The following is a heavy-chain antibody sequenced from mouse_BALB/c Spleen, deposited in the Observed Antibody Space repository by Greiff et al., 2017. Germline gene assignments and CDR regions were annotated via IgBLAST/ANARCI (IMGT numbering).Heavy chain of an antibody. CDR1: GFTFSSYT. V-gene: IGHV5-12-2*01. D-gene: IGHD2-1*01. Sequence: EVKVVESGGGLVQPGGSLKLSCAASGFTFSSYTMSWVRQTPEKRLEWVAYISNGGGSTYYPDTVKGRFTISRDNAKNTLYLQMSSLKSEDTAMYYCACYGNSAWFAYWGQGTLVTVSA. J-gene: IGHJ3*01. CDR3: ACYGNSAWFAY. CDR2: ISNGGGST.